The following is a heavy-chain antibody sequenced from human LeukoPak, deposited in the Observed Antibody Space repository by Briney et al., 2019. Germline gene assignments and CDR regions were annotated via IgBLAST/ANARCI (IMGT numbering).Heavy chain of an antibody. J-gene: IGHJ4*02. CDR2: IIPIFGTA. V-gene: IGHV1-69*13. Sequence: SVKVSCKASGGTFSSYAISWVRQAPGQGLEWMGGIIPIFGTANYAQKFQGRVTITADESTSTAYMELSSLRSEDTAVDYCAREMNDYGDHYFDYWGQGTLVTVSS. D-gene: IGHD4-17*01. CDR3: AREMNDYGDHYFDY. CDR1: GGTFSSYA.